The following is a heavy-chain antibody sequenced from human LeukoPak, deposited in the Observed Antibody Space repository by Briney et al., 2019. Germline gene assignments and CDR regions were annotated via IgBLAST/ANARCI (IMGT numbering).Heavy chain of an antibody. V-gene: IGHV4-59*01. CDR1: GGSISGYY. CDR3: ARNWNIYGDLNWFDT. Sequence: SETLSLTCTVSGGSISGYYWSWIRQPPGKGLEWIGCIYYTGTTKYNPSLKSRVTISVDTSKNQLSLKLTSVTAADTALYYCARNWNIYGDLNWFDTWGQGSLVTVSS. D-gene: IGHD4-17*01. J-gene: IGHJ5*02. CDR2: IYYTGTT.